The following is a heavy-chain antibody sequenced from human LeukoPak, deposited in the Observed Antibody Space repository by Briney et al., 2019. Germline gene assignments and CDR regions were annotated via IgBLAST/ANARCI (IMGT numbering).Heavy chain of an antibody. CDR1: GFTFNIYA. CDR2: ISYDGTNK. J-gene: IGHJ3*02. Sequence: GGSLRLSCAASGFTFNIYAMNWVRQAPGKGLEWVALISYDGTNKYYADSVKGRFTISRDNSKNTLYLQMNSLRAEDTAVYYCARVRQWLDRDAFDIWGQGTMVTVSS. V-gene: IGHV3-30*04. D-gene: IGHD6-19*01. CDR3: ARVRQWLDRDAFDI.